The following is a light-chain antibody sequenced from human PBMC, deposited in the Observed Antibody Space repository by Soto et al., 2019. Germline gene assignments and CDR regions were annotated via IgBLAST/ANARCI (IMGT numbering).Light chain of an antibody. CDR3: QQYDRSPLT. Sequence: EIVLTQSPGTLSLSPGERATLSCRASQSVSSSYLAWYQQKPGQAPRLLIYGASSRATGIPDRFSSSGSGTDFTLTISRLEPEYVAVYYCQQYDRSPLTCGGGTKVEIK. CDR1: QSVSSSY. CDR2: GAS. V-gene: IGKV3-20*01. J-gene: IGKJ4*01.